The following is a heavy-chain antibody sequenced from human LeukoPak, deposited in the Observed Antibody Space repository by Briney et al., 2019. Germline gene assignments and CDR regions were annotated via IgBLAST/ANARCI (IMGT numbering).Heavy chain of an antibody. CDR3: ARVLSPMATNTGGFDY. CDR2: IYSGGST. D-gene: IGHD5-24*01. CDR1: GFTVSSNY. V-gene: IGHV3-53*01. J-gene: IGHJ4*02. Sequence: AGGSLRLSCAASGFTVSSNYMSWVRQAPGKGLEWVSVIYSGGSTYYADSVKGRFTISRDNSKNTLYPQMNSLRAEDTAVYYCARVLSPMATNTGGFDYWGQGTLVTVSS.